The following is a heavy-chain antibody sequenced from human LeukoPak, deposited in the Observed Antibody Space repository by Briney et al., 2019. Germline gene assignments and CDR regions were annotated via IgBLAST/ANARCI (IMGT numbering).Heavy chain of an antibody. CDR2: ISASGNNT. CDR1: GFTFSSYG. J-gene: IGHJ4*02. V-gene: IGHV3-23*01. D-gene: IGHD6-19*01. Sequence: PGGSLRLSCEASGFTFSSYGMSWVRQAPGKGLEWVSSISASGNNTYYADSVKGPFTISRDNSKNTLYLQMNSLRVEDTALYYCAKLYGSGDYWGQGILVTVSS. CDR3: AKLYGSGDY.